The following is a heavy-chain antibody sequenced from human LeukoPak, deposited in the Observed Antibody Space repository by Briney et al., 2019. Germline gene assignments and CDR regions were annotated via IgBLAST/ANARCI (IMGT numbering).Heavy chain of an antibody. CDR2: IYYSGST. CDR1: GGSISSSSYY. Sequence: SETLSLTCTVSGGSISSSSYYWGWIRQPPGKGLEWIGSIYYSGSTYYNPSLKSRVTISVDTSKNQFSLKLSSVTAADTAVYYCARLRPCSGGSCYTDYWGQGTLVTVSS. CDR3: ARLRPCSGGSCYTDY. V-gene: IGHV4-39*07. D-gene: IGHD2-15*01. J-gene: IGHJ4*02.